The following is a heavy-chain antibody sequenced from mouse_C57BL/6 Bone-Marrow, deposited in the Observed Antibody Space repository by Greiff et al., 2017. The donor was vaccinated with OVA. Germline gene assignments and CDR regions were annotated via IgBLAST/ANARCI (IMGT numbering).Heavy chain of an antibody. CDR2: ISNGGGST. CDR1: GFTFSDYY. CDR3: ARGYDYDGGVTYGYFDV. J-gene: IGHJ1*03. D-gene: IGHD2-4*01. V-gene: IGHV5-12*01. Sequence: EVQVVESGGGLVQPGGSLKLSCAASGFTFSDYYMYWVRQTPEKRLEWVAYISNGGGSTYYPDTVKGRFTISRDNAKNTLYLQMSRLKSEDTAMYYCARGYDYDGGVTYGYFDVWGTGTTVTVSS.